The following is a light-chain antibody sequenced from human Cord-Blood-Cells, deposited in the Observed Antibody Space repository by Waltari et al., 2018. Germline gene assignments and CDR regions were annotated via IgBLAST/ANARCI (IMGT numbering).Light chain of an antibody. V-gene: IGKV1-12*01. CDR3: QQANSFPLT. CDR2: AAS. CDR1: QGISSW. J-gene: IGKJ4*02. Sequence: DIQMTQSPSSVSASVGDRVTITCRASQGISSWLAWYQQKPGKAPKLLICAASRLQSGVPSRFSGGGSWTDVTLYNSRLQPEDFATYYCQQANSFPLTFDGGTKVAIK.